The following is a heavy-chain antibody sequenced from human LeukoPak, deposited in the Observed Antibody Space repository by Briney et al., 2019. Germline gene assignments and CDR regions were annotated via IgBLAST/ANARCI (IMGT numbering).Heavy chain of an antibody. CDR1: GYDFTRSW. V-gene: IGHV5-51*01. Sequence: GESLKISCQASGYDFTRSWIGWVRQLPGKGLEWMGIIYPGDSDTRYSPSFQGQVTISADKSISTAYLQWSSPKASDTAMYYCARLLRFLEWLPIGDYWGQGTLVTVSS. D-gene: IGHD3-3*01. CDR3: ARLLRFLEWLPIGDY. CDR2: IYPGDSDT. J-gene: IGHJ4*02.